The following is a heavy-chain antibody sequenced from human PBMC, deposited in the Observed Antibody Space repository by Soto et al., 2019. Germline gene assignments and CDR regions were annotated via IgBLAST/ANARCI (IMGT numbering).Heavy chain of an antibody. CDR2: IWYDGSNK. CDR1: GFTFSSYG. Sequence: GGSLSLSCAASGFTFSSYGMHWVRQAPGKGLEWVAVIWYDGSNKYYADSVKGRFTISRDNSKNTLYLQMNSLRAEDTAVYYCARDHSMVRGVMVDYWGQGTLVTVSS. J-gene: IGHJ4*02. CDR3: ARDHSMVRGVMVDY. V-gene: IGHV3-33*01. D-gene: IGHD3-10*01.